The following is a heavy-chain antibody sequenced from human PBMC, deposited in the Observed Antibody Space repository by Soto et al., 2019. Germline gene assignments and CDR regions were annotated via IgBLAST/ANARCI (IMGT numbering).Heavy chain of an antibody. CDR1: GFTFSSYS. J-gene: IGHJ4*02. D-gene: IGHD2-15*01. CDR3: ARDRYCSGGSRYSGAIDY. CDR2: ISSSSSTI. Sequence: GGSLRLSCAASGFTFSSYSMNWVRQAPGKGLEWVSYISSSSSTIYYADSVKGRFTISRDNAKNSLYLQMNSLRAEDTAVYYCARDRYCSGGSRYSGAIDYRGQGTLVTVSS. V-gene: IGHV3-48*01.